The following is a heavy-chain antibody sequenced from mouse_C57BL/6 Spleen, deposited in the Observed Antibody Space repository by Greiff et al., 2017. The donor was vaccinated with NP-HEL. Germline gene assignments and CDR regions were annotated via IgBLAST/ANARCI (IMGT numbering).Heavy chain of an antibody. V-gene: IGHV1-72*01. Sequence: QVQLQQPGAELVKPGASVKLSCKASGYTFTSYWMHWVKQRPGRGLEWIGRIEPNSGGTKYNEKFKSKATLTVDKPASTAYMQLSSLTSEDSAVYYCARSDSSGWFAYWGQGTLVTVSA. CDR3: ARSDSSGWFAY. J-gene: IGHJ3*01. CDR1: GYTFTSYW. CDR2: IEPNSGGT. D-gene: IGHD3-2*02.